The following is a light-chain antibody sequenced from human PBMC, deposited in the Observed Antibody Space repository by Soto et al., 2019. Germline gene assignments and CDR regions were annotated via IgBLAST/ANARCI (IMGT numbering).Light chain of an antibody. Sequence: DIQMTQSPSTLSASVGDRVTITCWASQSISSWLAWYQQKPGKAPKLLIYKASSLESGVPSRFSGSGSGTEFTLTISSLQPDDFATYYCQQYNSYPLTFGQGTKVDIK. CDR2: KAS. J-gene: IGKJ1*01. V-gene: IGKV1-5*03. CDR3: QQYNSYPLT. CDR1: QSISSW.